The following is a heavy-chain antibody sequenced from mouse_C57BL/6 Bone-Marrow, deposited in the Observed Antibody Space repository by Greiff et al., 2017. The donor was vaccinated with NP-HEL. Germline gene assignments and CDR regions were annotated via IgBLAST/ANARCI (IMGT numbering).Heavy chain of an antibody. CDR3: ARGRDY. CDR2: IDPSDSYT. V-gene: IGHV1-69*01. J-gene: IGHJ2*01. Sequence: QVQLQQPGAELVMPGASVKLSCKASGYTFTSYWMHWVKQRPGKGLEWIGEIDPSDSYTNYNQKFKGKSTLTVDKSSSTAYMQLSSLTSEDSAVYYCARGRDYWGQGTTLTVSS. CDR1: GYTFTSYW.